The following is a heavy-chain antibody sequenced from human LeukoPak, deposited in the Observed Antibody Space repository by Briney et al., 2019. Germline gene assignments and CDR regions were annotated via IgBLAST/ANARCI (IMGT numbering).Heavy chain of an antibody. CDR2: INAGNGDT. D-gene: IGHD3-10*01. J-gene: IGHJ6*03. Sequence: ASVKVSCKASGYTFSTYVMSWMRQAPGQRLEWMGWINAGNGDTKYSQKFQGRLTITRHTSARTAYMELSSLRSEDTAVYYCASPGGLYYYYYMDVWGKGTTVTVSS. CDR1: GYTFSTYV. V-gene: IGHV1-3*01. CDR3: ASPGGLYYYYYMDV.